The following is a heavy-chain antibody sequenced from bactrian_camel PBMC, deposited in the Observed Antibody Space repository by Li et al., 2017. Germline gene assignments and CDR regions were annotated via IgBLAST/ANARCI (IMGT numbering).Heavy chain of an antibody. Sequence: HVQLVESGESSVQAGGSLRLSCAAAGYTFSSACMSWYRQAPGNEREVVAILHTQGGSTYYADSVKGRFTISNDSAKKTWYLQMISLKPEDTAVYYCAAGLFADFGLGLGTQVTVS. J-gene: IGHJ4*01. CDR1: GYTFSSAC. V-gene: IGHV3-2*01. D-gene: IGHD5*01. CDR2: LHTQGGST.